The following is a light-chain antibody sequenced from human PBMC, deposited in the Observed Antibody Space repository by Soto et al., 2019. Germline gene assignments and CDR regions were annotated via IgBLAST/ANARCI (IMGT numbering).Light chain of an antibody. CDR1: SSDVGDYNY. J-gene: IGLJ1*01. Sequence: QSVLTQPASVSGSPGQSITISCTGTSSDVGDYNYVSWYQQHPGKAPKLLIYDVSNRPSGASNRFSGSKSGNTASLTISGLQAEDEADFYCCSYRRNSSTLYVFGTGTKVTVL. CDR3: CSYRRNSSTLYV. CDR2: DVS. V-gene: IGLV2-14*03.